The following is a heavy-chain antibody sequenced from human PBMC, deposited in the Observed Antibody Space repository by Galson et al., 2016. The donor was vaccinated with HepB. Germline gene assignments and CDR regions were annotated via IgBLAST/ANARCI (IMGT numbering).Heavy chain of an antibody. CDR1: GFTFSSFH. Sequence: SLRLSCAASGFTFSSFHMNWVRQAPGRGLEWVSSISSSSTYIEYADSVKGRFTISRDNARNSLYLKMNSLRVEDTAVYYCVRGGRVQPTVGDYYYYHGMDVWGQGTTVSVSS. CDR2: ISSSSTYI. J-gene: IGHJ6*02. CDR3: VRGGRVQPTVGDYYYYHGMDV. D-gene: IGHD2-21*02. V-gene: IGHV3-21*04.